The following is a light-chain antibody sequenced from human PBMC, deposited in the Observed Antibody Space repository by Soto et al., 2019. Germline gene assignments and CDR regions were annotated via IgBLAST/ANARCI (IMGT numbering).Light chain of an antibody. CDR1: QSVGSN. CDR2: GAS. J-gene: IGKJ1*01. Sequence: EIVMTQSPATLSVYPGERVTLSCRASQSVGSNLAWYQQEAGQAPRLLIYGASNRATGIPDRFSGSGSGTDFTLTISRLEPEDFAVYYCQQYDSSPWTFGQGTKVDIK. CDR3: QQYDSSPWT. V-gene: IGKV3-20*01.